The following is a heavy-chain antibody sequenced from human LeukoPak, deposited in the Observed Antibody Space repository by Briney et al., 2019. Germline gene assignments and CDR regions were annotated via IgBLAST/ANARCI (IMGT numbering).Heavy chain of an antibody. V-gene: IGHV4-31*03. Sequence: PSQTLSLTCTVSGGSISSGGYYWSWIRQRPGKGLEWIGYIYYSGSTYYNPSLKSRVTISVDMSKNQFSLKLSSVTAADTAVYYCARVSLKGHWFDPWGQGTLVTVSS. CDR1: GGSISSGGYY. CDR3: ARVSLKGHWFDP. CDR2: IYYSGST. J-gene: IGHJ5*02.